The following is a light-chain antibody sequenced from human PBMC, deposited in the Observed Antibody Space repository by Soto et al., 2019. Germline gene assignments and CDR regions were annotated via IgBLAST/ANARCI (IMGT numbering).Light chain of an antibody. CDR1: SSNIGKNS. CDR3: GTWDSSLSAGV. J-gene: IGLJ2*01. CDR2: DNN. V-gene: IGLV1-51*01. Sequence: QSVLTQPPSVSAAPGQRVTISCSGTSSNIGKNSVSWYQQLPGTAPRLLIYDNNQRSSGIPDRFSGSRSATSATLGITGLQTGDEADYYCGTWDSSLSAGVFGGGTKLTVL.